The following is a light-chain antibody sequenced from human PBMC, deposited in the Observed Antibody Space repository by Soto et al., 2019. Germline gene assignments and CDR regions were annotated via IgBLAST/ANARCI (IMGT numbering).Light chain of an antibody. CDR2: GTS. V-gene: IGKV3-20*01. CDR3: QQYGTLPPRYT. J-gene: IGKJ2*01. CDR1: QRMSSNY. Sequence: ELVLTQSPGTLSLSPGERATLSCRASQRMSSNYLAWYQQKPGQSPRLLIYGTSSRATGIPDRFSGSGSGTDFTLTFSGLEPEDSAVYYCQQYGTLPPRYTFGQGTKLEIK.